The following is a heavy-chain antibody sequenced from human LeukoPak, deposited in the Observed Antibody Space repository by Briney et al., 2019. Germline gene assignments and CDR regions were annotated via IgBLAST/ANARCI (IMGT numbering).Heavy chain of an antibody. D-gene: IGHD3-3*01. CDR2: IMPLFGTP. J-gene: IGHJ5*02. V-gene: IGHV1-69*05. CDR3: ARGPLYYDLTTWSQQDWFDP. Sequence: GASVKVSCKASGGTFNNYAISWVRQAPGQGPEWMGGIMPLFGTPNYAQKFQGRVTITTDESTSTAYMELSSLRSEDTAVYYCARGPLYYDLTTWSQQDWFDPWGQGTLVTVSS. CDR1: GGTFNNYA.